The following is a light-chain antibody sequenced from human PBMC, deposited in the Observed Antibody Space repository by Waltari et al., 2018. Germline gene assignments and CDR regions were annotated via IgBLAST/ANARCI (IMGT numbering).Light chain of an antibody. J-gene: IGKJ1*01. CDR1: QSVSSSY. CDR3: QQYGSSPWT. CDR2: GAS. Sequence: EIVLTQSPGTLSLSPGERATLPCRASQSVSSSYLAWYQQKPGQAPRPLIYGASSRATGIPDRFSGSGSGTDFTLTISRLEPEDFAVYYCQQYGSSPWTFGQGTKVEIK. V-gene: IGKV3-20*01.